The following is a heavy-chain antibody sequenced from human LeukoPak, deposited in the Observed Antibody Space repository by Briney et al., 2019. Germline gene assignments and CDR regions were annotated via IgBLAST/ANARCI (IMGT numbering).Heavy chain of an antibody. V-gene: IGHV1-18*01. CDR2: ISAYNGNT. J-gene: IGHJ6*02. D-gene: IGHD6-13*01. Sequence: ASVKVSCKASGYTFTSYGISWVRQAPGQGLEWMGWISAYNGNTNYAQKLQGRVTMTTDTSTSTAYMELRSLRSDDTAVYYCASHPRDSSSYYYYYGMDVWGQGTTVTVSS. CDR3: ASHPRDSSSYYYYYGMDV. CDR1: GYTFTSYG.